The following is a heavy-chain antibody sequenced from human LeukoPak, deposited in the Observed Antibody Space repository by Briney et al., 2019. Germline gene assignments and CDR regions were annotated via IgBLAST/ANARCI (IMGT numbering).Heavy chain of an antibody. D-gene: IGHD6-13*01. Sequence: SETLSLTCTVSGDSISSGSHWGWLRQPPGKGLEWIGCISHSGTTYYNPSLKSRVTISVDTSKKQFSLNLNSVTAADTAVYFCARVAAAGNYYFDYWGQGTLVTVSS. CDR2: ISHSGTT. V-gene: IGHV4-38-2*02. CDR3: ARVAAAGNYYFDY. J-gene: IGHJ4*02. CDR1: GDSISSGSH.